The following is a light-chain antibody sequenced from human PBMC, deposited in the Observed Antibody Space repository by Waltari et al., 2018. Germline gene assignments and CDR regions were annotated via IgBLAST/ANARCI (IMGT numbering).Light chain of an antibody. J-gene: IGKJ2*01. CDR1: RDISNN. CDR2: DAA. CDR3: QRHDNLSYT. V-gene: IGKV1-33*01. Sequence: DIQMTQSPSSLSASVGDRVTITCQASRDISNNLNWYQQKPGRAPKLLIYDAAKLETGVPSRFSGSGSGTHFTFTISNLQPEDIATYYCQRHDNLSYTFGQRTKLVIK.